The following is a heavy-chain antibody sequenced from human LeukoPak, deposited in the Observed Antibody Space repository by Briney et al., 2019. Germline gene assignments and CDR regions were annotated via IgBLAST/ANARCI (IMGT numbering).Heavy chain of an antibody. Sequence: SETLSLTCAVYGGSFSGYYWSWIRQPPGKGLEWIGEINHSGSTNYNPSLKSRVTISVDTSKNHFSLKLSSVTAADTAVYYCARDLGVRGVDWGQGTLVTVSS. V-gene: IGHV4-34*01. D-gene: IGHD3-10*01. CDR2: INHSGST. J-gene: IGHJ4*02. CDR1: GGSFSGYY. CDR3: ARDLGVRGVD.